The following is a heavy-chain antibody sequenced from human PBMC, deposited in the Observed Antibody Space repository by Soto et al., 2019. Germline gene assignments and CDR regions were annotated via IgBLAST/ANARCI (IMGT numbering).Heavy chain of an antibody. D-gene: IGHD1-26*01. CDR3: ARGRGGTYDAFDI. CDR2: IFYSGTT. Sequence: QVQLRESGPGLVKPSETLSLTCTVSGGSISPYFWSWIRQPPGEGLEWIGYIFYSGTTNYSPSLRSRVSMSIGTSKNQFSLNLTSVTAADTAIYYCARGRGGTYDAFDIWGQGTMVTVSS. CDR1: GGSISPYF. J-gene: IGHJ3*02. V-gene: IGHV4-59*01.